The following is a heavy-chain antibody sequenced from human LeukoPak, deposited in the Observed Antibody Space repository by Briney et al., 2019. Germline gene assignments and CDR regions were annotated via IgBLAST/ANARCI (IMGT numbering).Heavy chain of an antibody. V-gene: IGHV1-69*01. J-gene: IGHJ4*02. CDR1: GGTFSSYA. CDR3: ARVFCSGGSCSFNYYFDY. D-gene: IGHD2-15*01. Sequence: SVKVSCKASGGTFSSYAISWVRQAPGQGLEWMGGIIPIFGTANYAQKFQGRVTITADESTSTAYMELSSLRSEDTAVYYCARVFCSGGSCSFNYYFDYWGQGTLVTVSS. CDR2: IIPIFGTA.